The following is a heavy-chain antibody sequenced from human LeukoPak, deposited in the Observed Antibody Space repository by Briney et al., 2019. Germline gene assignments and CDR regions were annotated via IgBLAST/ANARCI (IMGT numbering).Heavy chain of an antibody. V-gene: IGHV3-7*01. J-gene: IGHJ6*03. D-gene: IGHD2-21*02. CDR2: IHPHGSEE. CDR1: GFTFSRFW. CDR3: IILTLVTAPRHYMDV. Sequence: GGSLRLSCAASGFTFSRFWMTWVRQAPGKGLEWVANIHPHGSEEYYVDSVKGRFTISRDNAKNSLYLQMDSLRAEDTAVYYCIILTLVTAPRHYMDVWGQGTKVTVSS.